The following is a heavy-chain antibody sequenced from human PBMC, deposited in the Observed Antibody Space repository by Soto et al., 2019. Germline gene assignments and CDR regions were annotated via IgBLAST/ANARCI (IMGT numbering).Heavy chain of an antibody. J-gene: IGHJ4*02. V-gene: IGHV1-3*04. CDR1: GYSFIDCA. CDR2: IHTGNGDT. Sequence: ASVKVSCKASGYSFIDCAMHWVRQAPGQRLEWMGWIHTGNGDTIYSEKFQGRVTITTDTSASTAYMELNSLRSEDTAVYYCAKERSSGWSFDYWGQGTLVTVSS. CDR3: AKERSSGWSFDY. D-gene: IGHD6-19*01.